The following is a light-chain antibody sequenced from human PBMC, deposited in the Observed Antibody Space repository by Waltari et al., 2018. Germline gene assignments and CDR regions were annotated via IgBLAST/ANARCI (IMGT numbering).Light chain of an antibody. Sequence: DIQMTQSPSSVSASVGDRVTITCRASQDISSWLAWYQQKPGKAPELLIYAASSLQSGGPSRFSGSGSGTDFTLTISSLQPEDFSTYYCQQANIFPFSFGGGTKVEIK. CDR2: AAS. V-gene: IGKV1D-12*01. CDR3: QQANIFPFS. J-gene: IGKJ4*01. CDR1: QDISSW.